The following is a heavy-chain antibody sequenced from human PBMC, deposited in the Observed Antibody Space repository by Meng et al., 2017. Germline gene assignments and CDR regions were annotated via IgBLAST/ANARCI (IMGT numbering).Heavy chain of an antibody. V-gene: IGHV4-38-2*01. CDR3: ARLWKGRDYEDVDY. CDR1: GYSISSGYY. J-gene: IGHJ4*02. Sequence: GSLRLSCAVSGYSISSGYYWGWIRQPPGKGLEWIGSIYHSGSTYYNPPLKSRVTISVDTSKNQFSLKLSSVTAADTAVYYCARLWKGRDYEDVDYWGQGTLVTVSS. CDR2: IYHSGST. D-gene: IGHD4-17*01.